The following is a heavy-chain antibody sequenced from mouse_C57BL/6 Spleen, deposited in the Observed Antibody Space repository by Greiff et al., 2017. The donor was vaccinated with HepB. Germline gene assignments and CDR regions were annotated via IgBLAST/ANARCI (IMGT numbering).Heavy chain of an antibody. CDR3: TRLGIYYDYDGGFAY. V-gene: IGHV1-15*01. J-gene: IGHJ3*01. D-gene: IGHD2-4*01. CDR1: GYTFTDYE. CDR2: IDPETGGT. Sequence: VQLQQPGAELVRPGASVTLSCKASGYTFTDYEMHWVKQTPVHGLEWIGAIDPETGGTAYNQKFKGKAILTADKSSSTAYMELRSLTSEDSAVYYCTRLGIYYDYDGGFAYWGQGTLVTVSA.